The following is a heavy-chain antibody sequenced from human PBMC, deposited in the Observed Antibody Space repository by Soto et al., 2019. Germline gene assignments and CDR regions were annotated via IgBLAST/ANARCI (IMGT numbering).Heavy chain of an antibody. CDR2: INHSGST. J-gene: IGHJ4*02. CDR3: ARVSDYGDYVPFDY. V-gene: IGHV4-34*01. Sequence: QVQLQQWGAGLLKPSETLSLTCAVYGGSFSGYYWSWIRQPPGKGLEWIGEINHSGSTNYNPSLKSRVTISVDTSKNQFSLKLSSVTAADTAVYYCARVSDYGDYVPFDYWGQGTLVTVSS. CDR1: GGSFSGYY. D-gene: IGHD4-17*01.